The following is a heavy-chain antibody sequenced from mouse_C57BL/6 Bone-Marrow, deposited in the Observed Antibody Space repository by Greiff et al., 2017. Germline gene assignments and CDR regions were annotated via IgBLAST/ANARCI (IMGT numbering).Heavy chain of an antibody. D-gene: IGHD1-1*01. J-gene: IGHJ2*01. CDR2: IHPNSGST. Sequence: QVQLQQSGAELVKPGASVQLSCKASGYTFTSYWMHWVKQRPGQGLEWIGMIHPNSGSTNSNEKFKSKATLTVDKSSSTAYMQLSSLTSEDSAVYYCARRRYYYGSSYLYYFGYWGQGTTLTGSS. V-gene: IGHV1-64*01. CDR1: GYTFTSYW. CDR3: ARRRYYYGSSYLYYFGY.